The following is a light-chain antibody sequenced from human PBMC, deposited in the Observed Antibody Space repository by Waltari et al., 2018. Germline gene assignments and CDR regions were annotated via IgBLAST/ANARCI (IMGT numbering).Light chain of an antibody. J-gene: IGKJ4*01. CDR1: QDISYK. Sequence: DILMTQSTSSLSASVGDRVTITCRASQDISYKLAWYQQKPGKAPKSLIYAASNLESGVSSRFSCSGSGTDFTLTISSLQPDDFATYYCQHYRNYPLTFGGGTKVEIK. CDR2: AAS. CDR3: QHYRNYPLT. V-gene: IGKV1-16*01.